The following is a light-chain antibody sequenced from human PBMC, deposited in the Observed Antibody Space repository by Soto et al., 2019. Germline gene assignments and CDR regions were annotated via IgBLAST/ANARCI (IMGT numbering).Light chain of an antibody. V-gene: IGLV2-8*01. CDR2: EVD. Sequence: QSALTQPPSASGSPGQSLTISCAGTGXDVGAYKYVSWYQQHPGKAPKLIIYEVDKRPSGVPDHFSGSKSGNTASLTVSGIQAEDEADYYCSSYGGSNIPLYVFGTGTKV. CDR3: SSYGGSNIPLYV. CDR1: GXDVGAYKY. J-gene: IGLJ1*01.